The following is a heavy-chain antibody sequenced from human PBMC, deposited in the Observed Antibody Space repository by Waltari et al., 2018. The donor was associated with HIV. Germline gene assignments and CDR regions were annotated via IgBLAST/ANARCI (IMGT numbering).Heavy chain of an antibody. CDR2: IKQDGSEK. Sequence: EVQLVESGGGLVQPGGSLRLSCAASGLPFSSYWMSWVRKAPGKGLEWVANIKQDGSEKYYVDSVKGRFTISRDNAKNSLYLQMNSLRAEDTAVYYCARDLGYSYGYVSDYWGQGTLSPSPQ. J-gene: IGHJ4*02. CDR1: GLPFSSYW. V-gene: IGHV3-7*01. D-gene: IGHD5-18*01. CDR3: ARDLGYSYGYVSDY.